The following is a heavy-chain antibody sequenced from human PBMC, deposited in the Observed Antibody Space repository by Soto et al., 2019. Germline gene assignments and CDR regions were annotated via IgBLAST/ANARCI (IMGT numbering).Heavy chain of an antibody. Sequence: EVQLVETGGGWIQPGGSLRLSCAASGFTVSGNYMSWVRQAPGKGLEWVSVIYNGGGTYYADSVKGRFTSSRDNSKNTLYLQMSSLRAEDTAVYYCASTRGSSYDYWGQGTLVTVSS. CDR3: ASTRGSSYDY. J-gene: IGHJ4*02. D-gene: IGHD6-6*01. V-gene: IGHV3-53*02. CDR2: IYNGGGT. CDR1: GFTVSGNY.